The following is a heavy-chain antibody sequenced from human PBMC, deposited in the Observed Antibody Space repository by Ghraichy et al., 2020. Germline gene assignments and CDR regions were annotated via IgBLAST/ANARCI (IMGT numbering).Heavy chain of an antibody. CDR2: INHSGSI. CDR3: AREMTPRY. CDR1: GGSFSGYY. Sequence: SETLSLTCAVYGGSFSGYYWNWIRQPPGKGLEWIGDINHSGSISYNPSLTSRVTISVDSSKNQFSLKLTSVTAADTAVYYCAREMTPRYWGQGTLVTVSS. V-gene: IGHV4-34*01. J-gene: IGHJ4*02.